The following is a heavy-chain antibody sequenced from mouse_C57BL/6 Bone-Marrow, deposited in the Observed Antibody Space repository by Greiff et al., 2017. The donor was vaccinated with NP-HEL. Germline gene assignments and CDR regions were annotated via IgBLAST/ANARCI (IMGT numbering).Heavy chain of an antibody. CDR1: GYTFTDYY. V-gene: IGHV1-19*01. J-gene: IGHJ4*01. CDR2: INPYNGGT. Sequence: EVKLVESGPVLVKPGASVKMSCKASGYTFTDYYMNWVKQSHGKSLEWIGVINPYNGGTSYNQKFKGKATLTVDKSSSTAYMELNSLTSEDSAVYYCARYYYAMDYWGQGTSVTVSS. CDR3: ARYYYAMDY.